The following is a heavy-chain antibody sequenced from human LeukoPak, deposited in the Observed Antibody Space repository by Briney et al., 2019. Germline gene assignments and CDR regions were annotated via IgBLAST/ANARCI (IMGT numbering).Heavy chain of an antibody. D-gene: IGHD5-18*01. CDR2: INPNSGGT. V-gene: IGHV1-2*02. CDR3: ARGGLLPTGYSYGYKPYNWFDP. J-gene: IGHJ5*02. CDR1: GYTFTGYY. Sequence: ASVKVSCKASGYTFTGYYMHWVRQAPGQGLEWMGWINPNSGGTNYAQKFQGRVTMTRDTSISTAYMELSRLRSDDTAVYYCARGGLLPTGYSYGYKPYNWFDPWGQGTLVTVSS.